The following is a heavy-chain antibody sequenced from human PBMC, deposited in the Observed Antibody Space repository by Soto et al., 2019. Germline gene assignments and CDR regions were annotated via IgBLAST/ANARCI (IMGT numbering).Heavy chain of an antibody. CDR3: ARGVGEGGAFDI. V-gene: IGHV1-69*13. CDR2: IIPIFGTA. CDR1: GCTFSSYA. D-gene: IGHD1-26*01. J-gene: IGHJ3*02. Sequence: GASVKVSCKASGCTFSSYAISWVRQAPGQGLEWMGGIIPIFGTANYAQKFQGRVTITADESTSTAYMELSSLRSEDTAVYYCARGVGEGGAFDIWGQGTMVTVSS.